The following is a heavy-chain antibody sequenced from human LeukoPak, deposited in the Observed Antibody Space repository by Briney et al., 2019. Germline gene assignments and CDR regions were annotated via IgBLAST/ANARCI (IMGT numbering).Heavy chain of an antibody. V-gene: IGHV1-8*01. CDR3: ARGPNKSDGGNSGSAWFDP. D-gene: IGHD4-23*01. Sequence: ASVKVSCQASGYTFTTYDINWVRQATGQGLEWVGWMNPNSGNTGYAQKFQGRATMTRNTPISTAYMELRSLRSEDTGVYYCARGPNKSDGGNSGSAWFDPWGQGTLVTVSS. CDR2: MNPNSGNT. CDR1: GYTFTTYD. J-gene: IGHJ5*02.